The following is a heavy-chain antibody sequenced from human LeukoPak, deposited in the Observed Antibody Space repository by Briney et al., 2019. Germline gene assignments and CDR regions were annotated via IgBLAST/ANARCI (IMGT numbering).Heavy chain of an antibody. D-gene: IGHD4-17*01. J-gene: IGHJ4*02. CDR3: ARERYGDHLDY. CDR1: GFTFSAFW. CDR2: INSDGSST. Sequence: GGSLRLSCAASGFTFSAFWMHWVRQAPGKGLVWVSRINSDGSSTTYADSVKGRFTVSRDNAKNTLYLQMDSLRAEDSAVYYCARERYGDHLDYWGQGTLVTVSS. V-gene: IGHV3-74*01.